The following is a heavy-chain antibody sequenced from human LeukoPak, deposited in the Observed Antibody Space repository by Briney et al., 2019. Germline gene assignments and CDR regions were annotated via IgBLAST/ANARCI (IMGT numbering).Heavy chain of an antibody. CDR3: ARRRMNTAAGSHFDY. V-gene: IGHV4-59*08. CDR1: GGSISSYY. J-gene: IGHJ4*02. D-gene: IGHD6-13*01. CDR2: IYYSGST. Sequence: NPSETLSPTCTVSGGSISSYYWSWIRQPPGKGLEWIGYIYYSGSTNYNPSLKSRVTISVDTSKNQFSLKLSSVTAADTAVYYCARRRMNTAAGSHFDYWGQGTLVTVSS.